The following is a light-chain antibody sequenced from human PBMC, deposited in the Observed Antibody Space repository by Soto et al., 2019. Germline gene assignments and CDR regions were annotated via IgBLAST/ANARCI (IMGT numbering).Light chain of an antibody. V-gene: IGKV1-5*01. CDR1: QSISSW. J-gene: IGKJ1*01. Sequence: DSQMTQSPSTLSASVGDRVTITCRASQSISSWLAWYQQKPGKAPKLLIYDASSLESGLPSRFSGNGAGTEFTLTISSLQPADFATFSCQQYYSYWTFGQGTTVEFK. CDR3: QQYYSYWT. CDR2: DAS.